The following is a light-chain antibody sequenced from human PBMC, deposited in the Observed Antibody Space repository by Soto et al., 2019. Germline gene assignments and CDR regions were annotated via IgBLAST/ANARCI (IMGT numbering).Light chain of an antibody. J-gene: IGKJ1*01. CDR2: GAS. Sequence: ETVMTQSPATLSVSPGERATLSCRASQSVGSNLAWYQLKPGQAPRLLIYGASTRAIGTTTRFSGSGSGTEFTLTISSLQSEDFAGYCCHQYNNWPPAFGQGTKVEIK. CDR1: QSVGSN. CDR3: HQYNNWPPA. V-gene: IGKV3-15*01.